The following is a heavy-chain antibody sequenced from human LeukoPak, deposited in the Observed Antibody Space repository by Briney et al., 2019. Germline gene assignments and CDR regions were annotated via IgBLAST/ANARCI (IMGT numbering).Heavy chain of an antibody. V-gene: IGHV4-4*07. D-gene: IGHD1-1*01. CDR2: IYTSGST. CDR3: ARYNWNDGDPSLDI. Sequence: SETLSLTCTVSGGSISSYYWSWIRQPAGKGLEWIGRIYTSGSTNYNPSLKSRVTMSVDTSKNQFSLRLSSVTAADTAVYYCARYNWNDGDPSLDIWGQGTMVTVSS. CDR1: GGSISSYY. J-gene: IGHJ3*02.